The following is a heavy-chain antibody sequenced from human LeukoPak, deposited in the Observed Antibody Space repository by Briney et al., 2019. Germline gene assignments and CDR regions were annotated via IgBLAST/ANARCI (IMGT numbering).Heavy chain of an antibody. Sequence: PSETLSLTCTVSGGSISSYYWSWIRQPPGKGLEWIGYIYYSGSTSYSPSLKSRVTISVDTSKNQFSLKLSSVTAADTAVYYCARQRGRSYYSDYWGQGTLVTVSS. CDR3: ARQRGRSYYSDY. D-gene: IGHD6-25*01. V-gene: IGHV4-59*08. J-gene: IGHJ4*02. CDR1: GGSISSYY. CDR2: IYYSGST.